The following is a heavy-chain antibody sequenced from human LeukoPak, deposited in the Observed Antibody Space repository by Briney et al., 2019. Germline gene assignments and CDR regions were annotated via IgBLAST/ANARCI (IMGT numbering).Heavy chain of an antibody. CDR2: IYTSGST. Sequence: SQTLSLTCTVSGGSISSGSYYWSWIRQPAGKGLEWIGRIYTSGSTNYNPSLKSRVTISVDTSKNQFSLKLSSVTAADTAVYYCARGPRYSSGWYGFDYWGQGTLVTVSS. D-gene: IGHD6-19*01. CDR1: GGSISSGSYY. CDR3: ARGPRYSSGWYGFDY. V-gene: IGHV4-61*02. J-gene: IGHJ4*02.